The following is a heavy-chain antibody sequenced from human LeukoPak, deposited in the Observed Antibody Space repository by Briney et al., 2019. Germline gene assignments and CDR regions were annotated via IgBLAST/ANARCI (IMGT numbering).Heavy chain of an antibody. CDR1: GGSFSGYY. CDR3: ARLYSSSWYGPADYFDY. V-gene: IGHV4-34*01. D-gene: IGHD6-13*01. J-gene: IGHJ4*02. CDR2: INHSGST. Sequence: SETLSLTCAVYGGSFSGYYWSWIRQPPGKGLEWIGEINHSGSTNYNPSLKSRVTISVDTSKNQFSLKLSSVTAADTAVYYCARLYSSSWYGPADYFDYWGQGTLVTVSS.